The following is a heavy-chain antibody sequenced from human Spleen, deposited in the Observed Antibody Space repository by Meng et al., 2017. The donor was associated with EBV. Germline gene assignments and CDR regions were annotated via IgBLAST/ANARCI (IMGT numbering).Heavy chain of an antibody. CDR1: GGSVRSGTYY. D-gene: IGHD2-2*02. V-gene: IGHV4-61*01. Sequence: QLMVSAPGPGLVSPSQTLSLPCTVSGGSVRSGTYYWSWIRQPPGKGLEWIGYIYFTGSTKYNPSLKTRVTISVDTSRNQFSLRLTSVTTADTAVYYCARKLYTDSFFDSWGQGTLVTVSS. CDR2: IYFTGST. CDR3: ARKLYTDSFFDS. J-gene: IGHJ4*02.